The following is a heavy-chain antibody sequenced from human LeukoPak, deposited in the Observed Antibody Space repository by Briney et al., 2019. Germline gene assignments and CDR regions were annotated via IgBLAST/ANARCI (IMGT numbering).Heavy chain of an antibody. J-gene: IGHJ4*02. CDR2: INPSGGST. D-gene: IGHD3-10*01. V-gene: IGHV1-46*01. CDR3: ARDFCPNLLWFGELCYFDY. CDR1: GYTFTSYY. Sequence: GASVKVSCKASGYTFTSYYMHWVRQAPGQGLEWMGIINPSGGSTSYAQKFQGRVTMTRDMSTSTVYMELSSLRSEDAAVYYCARDFCPNLLWFGELCYFDYWGQGTLVTVSS.